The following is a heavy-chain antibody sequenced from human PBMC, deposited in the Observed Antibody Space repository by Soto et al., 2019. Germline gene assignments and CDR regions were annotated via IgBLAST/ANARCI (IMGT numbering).Heavy chain of an antibody. J-gene: IGHJ4*02. CDR3: ARGGNRYSNTASGVGGFDF. V-gene: IGHV4-59*01. Sequence: QMQLQESGPGLVKPSETLSLTCTVSGVSISSSYWSWIRQSPGTGLEWIGYIYYTGTTNYNPSLKRRVTISLDTAKTQFSLNVNSLTTADTAVYFCARGGNRYSNTASGVGGFDFWGQGTLVTVSS. CDR1: GVSISSSY. CDR2: IYYTGTT. D-gene: IGHD5-12*01.